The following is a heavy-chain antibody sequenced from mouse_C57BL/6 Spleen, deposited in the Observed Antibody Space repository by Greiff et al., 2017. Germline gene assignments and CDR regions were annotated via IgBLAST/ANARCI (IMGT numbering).Heavy chain of an antibody. CDR3: ARDTGIHYYGSSYWYFDV. CDR1: GFTFSDYY. D-gene: IGHD1-1*01. V-gene: IGHV5-16*01. Sequence: EVKLVESEGGLVQPGSSMKLSCTASGFTFSDYYMAWVRQVPEKGLEWVANINYDGSSTYYLDSLKSRFIISRDNAKNILYLQMSSLTSEDTATYYCARDTGIHYYGSSYWYFDVWGTGTTVTVSS. CDR2: INYDGSST. J-gene: IGHJ1*03.